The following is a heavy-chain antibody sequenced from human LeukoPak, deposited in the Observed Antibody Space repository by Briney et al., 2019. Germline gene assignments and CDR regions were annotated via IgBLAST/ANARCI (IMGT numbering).Heavy chain of an antibody. CDR3: ARLFSRYSSSWYEDY. CDR1: GGSFSGYY. V-gene: IGHV4-34*01. J-gene: IGHJ4*02. Sequence: MTSETLSLTCAVYGGSFSGYYWSWIRQPPGKGLEWIGEINHSGSTNYNPSLKSRVTISVDTSKNQFSLKLSSVTAADTAVYYCARLFSRYSSSWYEDYWGQGTLVTVSS. D-gene: IGHD6-13*01. CDR2: INHSGST.